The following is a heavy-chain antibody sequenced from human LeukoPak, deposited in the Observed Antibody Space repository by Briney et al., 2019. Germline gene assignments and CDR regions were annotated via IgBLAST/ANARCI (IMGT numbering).Heavy chain of an antibody. CDR1: GFTFSSYA. D-gene: IGHD2-15*01. V-gene: IGHV3-30*04. J-gene: IGHJ4*02. CDR2: ISYDGSNK. Sequence: GGSLRLSCAASGFTFSSYAMHWVRQAPGKGLEWVAVISYDGSNKYYADSVKGRFTISRDNSKNTLYLQMNSLRAEDTAVYYCAREKGGGLFDYWGQGTLVTVSS. CDR3: AREKGGGLFDY.